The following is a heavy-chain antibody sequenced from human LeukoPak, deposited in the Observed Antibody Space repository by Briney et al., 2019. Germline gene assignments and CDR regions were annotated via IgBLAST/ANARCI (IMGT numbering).Heavy chain of an antibody. Sequence: NASETLSLTCTVSGGSISSYYWSWIRQPPGKGLEWIGYIYYSGSTNYNPSLKSRVTISVDTSKSQFSLKLTSVTAADTAVYYCATLTTVVTAYYFDYWGQGTLVTVSS. V-gene: IGHV4-59*08. J-gene: IGHJ4*02. CDR3: ATLTTVVTAYYFDY. CDR2: IYYSGST. D-gene: IGHD4-23*01. CDR1: GGSISSYY.